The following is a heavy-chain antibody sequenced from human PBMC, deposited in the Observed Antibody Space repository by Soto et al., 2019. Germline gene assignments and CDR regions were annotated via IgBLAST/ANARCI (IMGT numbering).Heavy chain of an antibody. Sequence: KASSKAPRDTYTSYCLSSVRQAHGQGLEWMGWISAYNGNTNYAQKLQGRVTMTTDTSTSTAYMELRSLRSDDMAVYYCARLFQTSCMDVWGQGPTV. D-gene: IGHD6-6*01. J-gene: IGHJ6*01. V-gene: IGHV1-18*03. CDR2: ISAYNGNT. CDR3: ARLFQTSCMDV. CDR1: RDTYTSYC.